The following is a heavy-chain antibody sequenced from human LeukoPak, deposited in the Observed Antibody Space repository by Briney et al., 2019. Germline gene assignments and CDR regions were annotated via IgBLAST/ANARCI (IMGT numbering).Heavy chain of an antibody. J-gene: IGHJ4*02. CDR2: IYYSGST. CDR3: ARFPGTYFDY. D-gene: IGHD1-26*01. CDR1: SGSFSGYY. V-gene: IGHV4-34*01. Sequence: SETLSLTCSVYSGSFSGYYWSWIRQPPGKGLEWIGSIYYSGSTYYNPSLKSRVTISVDTSKNQFSLKLSSVTAADTAVYYCARFPGTYFDYWGQGTLVTVSS.